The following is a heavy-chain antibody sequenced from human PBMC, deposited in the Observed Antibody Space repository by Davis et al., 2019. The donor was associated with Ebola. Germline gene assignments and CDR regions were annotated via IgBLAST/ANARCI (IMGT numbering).Heavy chain of an antibody. Sequence: GEFLKISCAASGFTFSSYSMSWVRQAPGKGLEWVSYISSSGSTIYYADSVKGRFTISRDNSKNTLYLQMNSLRAEDTAVYYCARPSWGPYYYYGMDVWGKGTTVTVSS. CDR1: GFTFSSYS. J-gene: IGHJ6*04. V-gene: IGHV3-48*01. CDR3: ARPSWGPYYYYGMDV. D-gene: IGHD7-27*01. CDR2: ISSSGSTI.